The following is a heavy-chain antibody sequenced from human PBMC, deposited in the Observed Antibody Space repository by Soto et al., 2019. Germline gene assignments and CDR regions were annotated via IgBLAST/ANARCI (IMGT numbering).Heavy chain of an antibody. J-gene: IGHJ6*03. CDR3: AISRTINSVDYYYMDV. CDR1: GYSFTSYW. Sequence: PGESLKISCKGSGYSFTSYWIGWVRQMPGKGLEWMGIIYPGDSDTRYSPSFQGQVTISADKSISTAYLQWSSLKASDTAMYYCAISRTINSVDYYYMDVWGKGTTVTVSS. CDR2: IYPGDSDT. V-gene: IGHV5-51*01. D-gene: IGHD5-12*01.